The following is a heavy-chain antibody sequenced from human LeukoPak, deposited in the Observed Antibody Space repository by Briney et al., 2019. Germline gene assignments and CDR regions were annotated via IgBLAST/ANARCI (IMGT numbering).Heavy chain of an antibody. D-gene: IGHD1-26*01. CDR2: IYYSGST. J-gene: IGHJ4*02. Sequence: SETLSLTCTVSGGSIRNYYWSWIRQPPGKGLEWIGYIYYSGSTNYNPSLKSRVTISVDTSKNQFSLKLSSVTAADTAVYYCARVGKFCGGYIDYWGQGTLVTVSS. V-gene: IGHV4-59*01. CDR1: GGSIRNYY. CDR3: ARVGKFCGGYIDY.